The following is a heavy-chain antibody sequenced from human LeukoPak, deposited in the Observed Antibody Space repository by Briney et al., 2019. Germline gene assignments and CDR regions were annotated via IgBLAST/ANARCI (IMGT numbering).Heavy chain of an antibody. CDR3: ARDKVRYGPLRFLEWSPRKTYYYYMDV. Sequence: GGSLRLSCAASGFTFSDYYMSWIRQAPGKGLEWVSYISSSGSTIYYADSVKGRFTISRDNAKNSLYLQMNNLRAEDTAVYYCARDKVRYGPLRFLEWSPRKTYYYYMDVWGKGTTVTVSS. CDR1: GFTFSDYY. D-gene: IGHD3-3*01. J-gene: IGHJ6*03. V-gene: IGHV3-11*04. CDR2: ISSSGSTI.